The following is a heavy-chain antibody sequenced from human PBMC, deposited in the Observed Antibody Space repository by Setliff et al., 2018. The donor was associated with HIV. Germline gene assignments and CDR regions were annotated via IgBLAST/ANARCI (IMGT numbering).Heavy chain of an antibody. D-gene: IGHD6-13*01. CDR2: MQHSGRT. CDR1: GGSFSGFY. V-gene: IGHV4-34*01. J-gene: IGHJ6*03. Sequence: SETLSLTCAVYGGSFSGFYWNWIRQAPGKGLEWIGEMQHSGRTNYNPSLRSRVTTSVDTSKSQFSLKLSSVTAADTAVYYCARVSCSSWYSIPLYYYYSMDVWGKGTTVTVSS. CDR3: ARVSCSSWYSIPLYYYYSMDV.